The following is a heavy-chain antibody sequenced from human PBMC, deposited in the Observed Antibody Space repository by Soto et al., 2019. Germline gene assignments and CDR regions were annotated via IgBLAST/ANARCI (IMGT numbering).Heavy chain of an antibody. J-gene: IGHJ6*03. CDR2: ISGYNGDT. V-gene: IGHV1-18*01. CDR3: ARELQARMDV. Sequence: QVQLVQSGAEVKKPGASVKVSCKTSGYTFTSYGVSWVRQAPGQGLEWMGWISGYNGDTNYAQKFQARITMTTDTSTSTAYMEPRSLRSDDTALYYCARELQARMDVWGKGTSVTVSS. CDR1: GYTFTSYG.